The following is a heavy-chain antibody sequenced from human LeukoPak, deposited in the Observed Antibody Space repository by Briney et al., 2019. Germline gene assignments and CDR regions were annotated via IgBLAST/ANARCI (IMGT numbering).Heavy chain of an antibody. V-gene: IGHV4-34*01. CDR2: INHSGST. D-gene: IGHD6-19*01. Sequence: PSETLSLTCAVYGGSFSGNYWSWIRQPPGKGLEWIGEINHSGSTNYNPSLKSRVTIAVDTSKNQFSLKLNSVTAADTAVYYCARLMYNSGWTGLDYWGQGSLVTVSS. CDR1: GGSFSGNY. CDR3: ARLMYNSGWTGLDY. J-gene: IGHJ4*02.